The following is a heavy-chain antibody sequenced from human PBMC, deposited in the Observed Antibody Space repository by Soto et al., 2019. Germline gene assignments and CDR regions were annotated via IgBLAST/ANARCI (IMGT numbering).Heavy chain of an antibody. J-gene: IGHJ3*02. D-gene: IGHD3-3*01. CDR1: GGTISSYA. V-gene: IGHV1-69*01. Sequence: APVEVSWKASGGTISSYAISWGRQATGQGLEWVGGIIPIFGTANYAQKFQGRVTITADESTSTAYMELSSRRSEDTAVYYCARGDRFYDFWSGYHDAFDIWGQGTMVTVS. CDR3: ARGDRFYDFWSGYHDAFDI. CDR2: IIPIFGTA.